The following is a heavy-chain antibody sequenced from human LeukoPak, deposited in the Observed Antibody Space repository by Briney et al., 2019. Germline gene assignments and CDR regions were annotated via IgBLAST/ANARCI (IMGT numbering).Heavy chain of an antibody. D-gene: IGHD4-17*01. Sequence: PSETLSLTCAVSGGSISSGGYSWSWIRQPPGKGLEWIGYIYHSGSTYYNPSLKSRVTISVDRSKNQFSLKQSSVTAATTAVYNGARFYGGYEKWGVPWGQGTLVTVSS. V-gene: IGHV4-30-2*01. CDR2: IYHSGST. CDR1: GGSISSGGYS. CDR3: ARFYGGYEKWGVP. J-gene: IGHJ5*02.